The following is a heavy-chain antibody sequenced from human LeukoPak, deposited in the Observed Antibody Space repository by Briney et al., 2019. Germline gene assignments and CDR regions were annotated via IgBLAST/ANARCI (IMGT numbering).Heavy chain of an antibody. V-gene: IGHV4-34*01. CDR3: ALYDSSGYDAFDI. J-gene: IGHJ3*02. CDR1: GGSFSGYY. CDR2: IYHSGST. D-gene: IGHD3-22*01. Sequence: PSETLSLTCAVYGGSFSGYYWSWIRQPPGKGLEWIGYIYHSGSTYYNPSLKSRVTISVDRSKNQFSLKLSSVTAADTAVYYCALYDSSGYDAFDIWGQGTMVTVSS.